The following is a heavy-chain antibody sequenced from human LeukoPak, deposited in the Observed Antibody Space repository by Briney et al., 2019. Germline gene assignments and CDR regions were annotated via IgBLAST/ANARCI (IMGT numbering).Heavy chain of an antibody. J-gene: IGHJ5*02. CDR2: ISPKSDFI. Sequence: GESLKISCTASGFSINSYDMNWVRQAPGKGLEWVSSISPKSDFIYYSDSVRGRFTISRDNAENSLYLQMNSLRAEDTAVYYCARADCSASTCYLRRSWFDPWGQGTLLTVSS. CDR1: GFSINSYD. D-gene: IGHD3-9*01. V-gene: IGHV3-21*01. CDR3: ARADCSASTCYLRRSWFDP.